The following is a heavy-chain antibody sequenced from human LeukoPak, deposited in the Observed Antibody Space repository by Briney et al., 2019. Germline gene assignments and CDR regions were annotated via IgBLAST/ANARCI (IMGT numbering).Heavy chain of an antibody. CDR3: ARDRAPLVRELAL. D-gene: IGHD1-1*01. V-gene: IGHV4-30-2*01. CDR1: GDASSRSRYY. CDR2: IYHSGST. Sequence: PSETLSLTCTVSGDASSRSRYYWSWIRQPPGKGLEWIGYIYHSGSTYYNPSLKSRVTISVDRSKNQFSLKLSSVTAADTAVYYRARDRAPLVRELALWGQGTLVTVSS. J-gene: IGHJ4*02.